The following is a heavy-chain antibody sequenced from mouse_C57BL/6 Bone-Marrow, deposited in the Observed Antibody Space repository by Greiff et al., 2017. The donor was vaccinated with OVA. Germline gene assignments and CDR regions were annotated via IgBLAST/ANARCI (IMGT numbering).Heavy chain of an antibody. CDR1: GFNIKDDY. J-gene: IGHJ2*01. Sequence: VQLKESGAELVRPGASVKLSCTASGFNIKDDYMHWVKQRPEQGLEWIGWIDPENGDIEYASKFQGKATITADTSSNTDYLQLSSLTSEDTAVYYCTNFYFDYWGQGTTLTVSS. V-gene: IGHV14-4*01. CDR3: TNFYFDY. D-gene: IGHD4-1*02. CDR2: IDPENGDI.